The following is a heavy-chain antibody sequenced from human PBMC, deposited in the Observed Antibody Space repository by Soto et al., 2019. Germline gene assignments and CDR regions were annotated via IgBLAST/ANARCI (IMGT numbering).Heavy chain of an antibody. J-gene: IGHJ6*02. Sequence: QVQLVQSGAEVKKPGSSAKVSCKASGGTFSSYAINWVRQAPGQGLEWMGGIMPIFGTANYAQKFQDRVTITADESTSTAYMELSSLRSEDSAVYYCASGYCSSSSCYREDYYYYGMDVWGQGTTVTVSS. CDR2: IMPIFGTA. CDR3: ASGYCSSSSCYREDYYYYGMDV. V-gene: IGHV1-69*01. D-gene: IGHD2-2*02. CDR1: GGTFSSYA.